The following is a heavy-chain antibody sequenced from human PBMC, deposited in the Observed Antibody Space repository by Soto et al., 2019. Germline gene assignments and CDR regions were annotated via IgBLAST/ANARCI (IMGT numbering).Heavy chain of an antibody. D-gene: IGHD3-22*01. Sequence: GGSLRLSCPPSGLTFTPYAMSWVRHAPAQALEWVSAISGSGSSTYYAAPVKGRFTISRDNSKNTLYLKRNSRRDEDTAVYYCAKDPGYYDSSFYPFDSWGQGSMLTASS. V-gene: IGHV3-23*01. CDR2: ISGSGSST. CDR1: GLTFTPYA. J-gene: IGHJ3*02. CDR3: AKDPGYYDSSFYPFDS.